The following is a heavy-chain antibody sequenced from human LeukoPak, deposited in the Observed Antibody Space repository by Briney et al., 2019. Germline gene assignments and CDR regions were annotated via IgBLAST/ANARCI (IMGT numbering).Heavy chain of an antibody. V-gene: IGHV4-61*02. Sequence: NPSQTLSLTCTVSGGSISSGSYYWGWLRQPAGKGLEWIVSMYTSGSTNYNPSLKSRVTISADTSKNQFSLKLRSVTVADTAIYYCARRSPSKNDFVSGSFRSIRGRPYDYWGQGTLVAVSS. CDR1: GGSISSGSYY. J-gene: IGHJ4*02. D-gene: IGHD3-3*01. CDR3: ARRSPSKNDFVSGSFRSIRGRPYDY. CDR2: MYTSGST.